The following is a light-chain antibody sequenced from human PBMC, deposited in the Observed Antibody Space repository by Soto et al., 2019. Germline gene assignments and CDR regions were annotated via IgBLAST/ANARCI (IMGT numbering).Light chain of an antibody. CDR3: QQYSTYPLT. J-gene: IGKJ5*01. CDR2: KAS. Sequence: DIPMTQSPSTLSAPIGDRVTITCRASQFISSSLAWYQQKPGRAPTLLIYKASTLESGVPSSFSGSGSGTEFTLTISSLQPDDFATYYCQQYSTYPLTFGQGTRLEIK. CDR1: QFISSS. V-gene: IGKV1-5*03.